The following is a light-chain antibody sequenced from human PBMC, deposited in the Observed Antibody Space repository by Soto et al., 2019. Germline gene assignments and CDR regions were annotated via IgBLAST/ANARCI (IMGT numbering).Light chain of an antibody. V-gene: IGKV3-20*01. CDR1: QTISSNY. J-gene: IGKJ1*01. Sequence: EIVLTQSPGTLSLSPGKRATISCRASQTISSNYLAWYRQKPGQAPRLLIYAASNRARGIPDRFGGSGSRTDFTLTVSRLEPEDFAVYYCQQYGSAPCTFGQGTKVEI. CDR3: QQYGSAPCT. CDR2: AAS.